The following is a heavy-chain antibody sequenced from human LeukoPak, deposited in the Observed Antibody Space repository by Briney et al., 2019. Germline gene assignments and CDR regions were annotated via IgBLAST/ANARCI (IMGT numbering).Heavy chain of an antibody. D-gene: IGHD3-16*02. CDR2: IYNTGTN. Sequence: PSETLSLTCAVSGGSISSSSGNCWTWVRQPPGKGLEWIGYIYNTGTNYYNSSLKSRLTISVDTSENQFSLKLSSVTAADTAVYYCAGIVAAANAAFDIWGQGTMVTVSS. CDR3: AGIVAAANAAFDI. V-gene: IGHV4-31*11. J-gene: IGHJ3*02. CDR1: GGSISSSSGNC.